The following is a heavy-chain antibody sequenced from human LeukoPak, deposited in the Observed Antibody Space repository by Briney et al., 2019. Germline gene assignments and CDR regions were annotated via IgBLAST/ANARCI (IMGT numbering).Heavy chain of an antibody. J-gene: IGHJ5*02. CDR1: GGSISSSTYF. D-gene: IGHD6-13*01. CDR3: ARHSIAAPGMRWFDP. V-gene: IGHV4-39*01. CDR2: IYYSGST. Sequence: TPSETLSLTCTVSGGSISSSTYFWGWIRQPPGKRLEWIGSIYYSGSTYYNPSLKSRVTISVDTSENQFSLKLTSVTAADTAVYSCARHSIAAPGMRWFDPWGQGTLVTVSS.